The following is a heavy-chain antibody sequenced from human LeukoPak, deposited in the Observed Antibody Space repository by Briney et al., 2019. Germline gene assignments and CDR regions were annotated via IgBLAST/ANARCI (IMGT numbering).Heavy chain of an antibody. CDR2: IIPIFGTA. V-gene: IGHV1-69*06. Sequence: SVKVSCKASGGTFSSYAISWVRQAPGQGLEWMGGIIPIFGTANYAQKFQGRVTITADKSTSTAYMELSSLRSEDTAVYYCARQQNYYDSSGFGYWGQGTLVTVSS. J-gene: IGHJ4*02. CDR1: GGTFSSYA. CDR3: ARQQNYYDSSGFGY. D-gene: IGHD3-22*01.